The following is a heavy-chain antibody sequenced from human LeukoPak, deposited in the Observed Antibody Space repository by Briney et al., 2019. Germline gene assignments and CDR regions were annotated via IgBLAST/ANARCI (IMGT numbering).Heavy chain of an antibody. J-gene: IGHJ4*02. CDR2: VTSDGSDT. V-gene: IGHV3-74*01. CDR3: ATGLGHYYDY. CDR1: GIGFYNYW. D-gene: IGHD2-8*02. Sequence: GXXLRLSCAASGIGFYNYWMHWVRHAPGKGLEWLSRVTSDGSDTVYADSVKGRFTISRDNGRTTVYLQMSSLRLDDTATYYCATGLGHYYDYWGQGSLVTVSS.